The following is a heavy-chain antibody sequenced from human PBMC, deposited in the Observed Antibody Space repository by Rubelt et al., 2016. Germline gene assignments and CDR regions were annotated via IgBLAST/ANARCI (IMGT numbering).Heavy chain of an antibody. D-gene: IGHD2-2*02. CDR2: ISAYNGNT. V-gene: IGHV1-18*01. Sequence: QVQLVQSGAEVKKPGASVKVSCKASGYTFTSYGISWVRQAPGQGLEWMGWISAYNGNTNYAQKLQGRVTMTTATSTSPAYMELRSLRSDDTAVYYCASPPIVVVPAAITDYYYGMDVWGQGTTVTVSS. CDR1: GYTFTSYG. J-gene: IGHJ6*02. CDR3: ASPPIVVVPAAITDYYYGMDV.